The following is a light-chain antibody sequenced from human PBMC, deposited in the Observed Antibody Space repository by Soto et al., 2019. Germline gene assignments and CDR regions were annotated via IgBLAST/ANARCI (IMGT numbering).Light chain of an antibody. CDR3: SSFATNRDVV. CDR1: SSDVGYYDY. V-gene: IGLV2-14*01. CDR2: DVS. J-gene: IGLJ2*01. Sequence: QSALTQPASVSGSPGQSITISCTGTSSDVGYYDYVSWYQQHPGKAPKLMIYDVSNRPSGVSDRFSGSKSGNTASLTISGLQTEDEANYYCSSFATNRDVVFGGGTKVTVL.